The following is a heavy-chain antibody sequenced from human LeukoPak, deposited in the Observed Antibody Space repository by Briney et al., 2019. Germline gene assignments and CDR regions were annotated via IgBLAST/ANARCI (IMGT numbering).Heavy chain of an antibody. Sequence: SGGSLRLSCAASGFTFSTSWMHWVRQAPGKGLVWVSRINSDGGGTNYADSVKGRFTISRDNARHTLYLQMNSLRAEDTAVYYCARPYVSTRNVFAVWGQGTVVTVSS. J-gene: IGHJ3*01. D-gene: IGHD2-8*01. CDR3: ARPYVSTRNVFAV. CDR1: GFTFSTSW. V-gene: IGHV3-74*01. CDR2: INSDGGGT.